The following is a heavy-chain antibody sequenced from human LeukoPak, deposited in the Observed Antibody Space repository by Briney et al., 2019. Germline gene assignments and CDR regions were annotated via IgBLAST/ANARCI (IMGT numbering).Heavy chain of an antibody. CDR3: GKGRVSE. Sequence: GGSLRLSRAASGFPFNTQDMRWVRQAPGKGLEWVSSIHADGVGTFYADSVRGRFTISRDNSKNTLDLQMNSLRVEDAAVYYCGKGRVSEWGQGTLVTVSS. CDR2: IHADGVGT. D-gene: IGHD6-19*01. V-gene: IGHV3-23*01. J-gene: IGHJ4*02. CDR1: GFPFNTQD.